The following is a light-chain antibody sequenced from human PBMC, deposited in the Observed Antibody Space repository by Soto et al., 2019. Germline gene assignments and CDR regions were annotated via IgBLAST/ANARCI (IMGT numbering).Light chain of an antibody. V-gene: IGKV1D-13*01. CDR2: HAS. Sequence: IQLTQSPSSLSASFGDRVTITCRASQNINIYLNWYQQRPGKAPKLLIFHASSLEGGVPSRFSGSGSGTEFTFTISSLQSEDFAIYYCQQYNNWPPLTFGGGSKV. J-gene: IGKJ4*01. CDR1: QNINIY. CDR3: QQYNNWPPLT.